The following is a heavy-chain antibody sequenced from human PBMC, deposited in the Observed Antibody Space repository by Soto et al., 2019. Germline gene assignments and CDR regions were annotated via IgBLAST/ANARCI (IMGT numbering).Heavy chain of an antibody. J-gene: IGHJ4*02. CDR3: ARSLGYGSGSYYNG. CDR1: GGTFSSYS. Sequence: SVKVSCKASGGTFSSYSISWVRQAPGQGLEWMGGIIPIFGTANYAQKFQGRVTITADESTSTAYMELSSLRSEDTAVYYCARSLGYGSGSYYNGWGQGTLVTVSS. CDR2: IIPIFGTA. V-gene: IGHV1-69*13. D-gene: IGHD3-10*01.